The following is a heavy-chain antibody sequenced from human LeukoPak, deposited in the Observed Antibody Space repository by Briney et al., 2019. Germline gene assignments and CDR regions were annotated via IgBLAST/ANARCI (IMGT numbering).Heavy chain of an antibody. CDR1: GFTFSSYW. CDR2: ININGSST. J-gene: IGHJ4*02. V-gene: IGHV3-74*01. CDR3: ARFVTLYYASTGLDY. D-gene: IGHD3-22*01. Sequence: GGSLRLSCAASGFTFSSYWMHWVRQAPGKGLVWVSRININGSSTNYADSAKGRFTISRDNAKNTLYLQMNSLRAEDTAVYYCARFVTLYYASTGLDYWGQGTLVTVSP.